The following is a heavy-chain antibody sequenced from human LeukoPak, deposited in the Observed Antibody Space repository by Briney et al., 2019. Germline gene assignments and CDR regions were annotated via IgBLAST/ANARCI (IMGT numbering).Heavy chain of an antibody. D-gene: IGHD3-3*01. CDR1: GFTFSSYA. CDR3: AKSGFLEWLYYMDV. CDR2: ISGSGGST. Sequence: GGSLRLSCAASGFTFSSYAMSWVRQAPGKGLEWVSVISGSGGSTYYADSVKGRFTISRDNSKNTLYLQMNSLRAEDTAVYYCAKSGFLEWLYYMDVWGKGTTATVSS. V-gene: IGHV3-23*01. J-gene: IGHJ6*03.